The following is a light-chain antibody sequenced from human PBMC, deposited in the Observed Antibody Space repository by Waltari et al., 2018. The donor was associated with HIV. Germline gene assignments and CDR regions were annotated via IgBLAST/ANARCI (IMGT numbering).Light chain of an antibody. Sequence: QSVLTQPPSASGTPGQRVTISCSGSSSNIGSGSVCWYQQLPGMAPKPLIHRNNERPSVVPDRFSVSKSGTSDSLTIIVLRSEDEADYYCAVWDGSLSDYAFGSGTQVTVL. CDR2: RNN. J-gene: IGLJ1*01. CDR1: SSNIGSGS. CDR3: AVWDGSLSDYA. V-gene: IGLV1-47*01.